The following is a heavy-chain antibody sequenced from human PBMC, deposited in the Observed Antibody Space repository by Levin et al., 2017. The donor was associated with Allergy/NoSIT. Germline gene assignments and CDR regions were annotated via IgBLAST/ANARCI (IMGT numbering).Heavy chain of an antibody. CDR1: GFTFSSLW. V-gene: IGHV3-7*01. J-gene: IGHJ4*02. CDR2: IKQDGSEK. D-gene: IGHD4-17*01. CDR3: ARDLSVTRY. Sequence: GGSLRLSCAASGFTFSSLWMSWIRQVPGKGLEWVANIKQDGSEKYYVDSVKGRFTISRDNAKNSLYLQMNSLSAEDTGVYYCARDLSVTRYWGQGTLVTVSS.